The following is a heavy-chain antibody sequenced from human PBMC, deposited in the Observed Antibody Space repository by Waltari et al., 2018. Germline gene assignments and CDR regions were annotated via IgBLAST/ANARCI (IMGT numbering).Heavy chain of an antibody. CDR3: ATSIPVNY. D-gene: IGHD4-17*01. CDR2: ISTSANTI. J-gene: IGHJ4*02. V-gene: IGHV3-48*01. Sequence: EVQLVESGGGLVQPEGSLRLSCAASGLTFSRYSMNWVRQAPGKGLECISYISTSANTIYYADSVKGRFTVSIDDASNSAHLQMHSLRVEDTAVYYCATSIPVNYWGQGTLVTVSS. CDR1: GLTFSRYS.